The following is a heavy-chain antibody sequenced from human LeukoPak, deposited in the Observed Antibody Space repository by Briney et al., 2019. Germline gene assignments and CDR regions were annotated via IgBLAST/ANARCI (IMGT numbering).Heavy chain of an antibody. Sequence: ASVKVSCKASEYTFTGYYMHWVRQAPGQGLEWMGWINPNSGGTNYAQKFQGRVTMTRDTSISTAYMELSRLRSDDTAVYYCARAGIAAAGPDYWGQGTLVTVSS. CDR3: ARAGIAAAGPDY. J-gene: IGHJ4*02. V-gene: IGHV1-2*02. CDR2: INPNSGGT. D-gene: IGHD6-13*01. CDR1: EYTFTGYY.